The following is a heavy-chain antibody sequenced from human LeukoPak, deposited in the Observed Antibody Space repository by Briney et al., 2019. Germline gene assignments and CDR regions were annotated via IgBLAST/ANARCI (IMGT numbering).Heavy chain of an antibody. CDR1: GGSFSGYY. CDR3: AKYGNSGWVIDN. CDR2: IYYTGAT. D-gene: IGHD6-19*01. J-gene: IGHJ4*02. Sequence: SETLSLTCAVYGGSFSGYYWTWIRQPPGQGLEYIGYIYYTGATNYNPSLKSRVTMSIDTSKNQFSLKLTSVTAADTAVYFCAKYGNSGWVIDNWGQGTLVTVSS. V-gene: IGHV4-59*08.